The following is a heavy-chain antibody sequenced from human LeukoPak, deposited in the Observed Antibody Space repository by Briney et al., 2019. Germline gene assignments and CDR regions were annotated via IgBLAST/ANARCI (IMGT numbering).Heavy chain of an antibody. Sequence: GGSLRLSCAASGLTVTNAWMNWVRQAPGEGLDWVGRIASKTDGGATDYAAPVKGRFTISRDDSKNTLNLQMNSLKTEDTAVYYCTTGIRGDWGQGTLVTVSS. CDR3: TTGIRGD. CDR1: GLTVTNAW. CDR2: IASKTDGGAT. D-gene: IGHD3-10*01. J-gene: IGHJ4*02. V-gene: IGHV3-15*07.